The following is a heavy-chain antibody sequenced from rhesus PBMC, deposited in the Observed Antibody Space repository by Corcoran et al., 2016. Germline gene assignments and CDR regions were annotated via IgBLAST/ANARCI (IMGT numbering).Heavy chain of an antibody. CDR3: ARVGYSSGWSFFES. Sequence: QVQLQESGPGLVKPSETLSLTCAVSGYSISSGYALSWIRQPPEKGLECIGYIGGRRKSTNYNPHLKRRVTIEKDTAKNQFSLKRKFVSAADTAVYYCARVGYSSGWSFFESWGQGVLVTVSS. CDR1: GYSISSGYA. V-gene: IGHV4-127*01. J-gene: IGHJ4*01. CDR2: IGGRRKST. D-gene: IGHD6S26*01.